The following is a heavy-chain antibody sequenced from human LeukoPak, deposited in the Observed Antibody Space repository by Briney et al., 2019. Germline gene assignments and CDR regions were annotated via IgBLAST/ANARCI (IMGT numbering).Heavy chain of an antibody. CDR2: INHSGST. J-gene: IGHJ3*02. CDR1: GGSFSGYY. Sequence: SETLSLTCAVYGGSFSGYYWSWIRQPPGKGLEWIREINHSGSTNYNPSLKSRVTISVDTSKNQFSLKLSSVTAADTAVYYCARGTYNWNYLDAFDIWGQGTMVTVSS. CDR3: ARGTYNWNYLDAFDI. V-gene: IGHV4-34*01. D-gene: IGHD1-7*01.